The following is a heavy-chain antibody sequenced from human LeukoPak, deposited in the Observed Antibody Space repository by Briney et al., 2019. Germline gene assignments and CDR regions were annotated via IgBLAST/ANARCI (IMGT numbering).Heavy chain of an antibody. CDR2: ISYDGSNK. V-gene: IGHV3-30*04. Sequence: GGSLRLSCAASGFTFSSYAMHWVRQAPGKGLEWVAVISYDGSNKYYADSVKGRFTISRDNSKNTLYLQMNSLRAEDTAVYYCARIQSVVTNYFDSWGQGTLVTVSS. CDR1: GFTFSSYA. D-gene: IGHD3-22*01. CDR3: ARIQSVVTNYFDS. J-gene: IGHJ4*02.